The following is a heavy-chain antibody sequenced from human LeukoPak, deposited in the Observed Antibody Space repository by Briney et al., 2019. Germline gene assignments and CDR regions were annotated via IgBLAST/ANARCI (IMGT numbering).Heavy chain of an antibody. Sequence: GGSLRLSCAASGFTFSSYGMHWVRQAPGKGLEWVAVISYDGSNKYYADSVKGRFTISRDNSKNTLYLQMNSLRAEDTAVYYCLGLYDFWTDYWGQGTLVTVSS. CDR1: GFTFSSYG. V-gene: IGHV3-30*03. CDR3: LGLYDFWTDY. D-gene: IGHD3-3*01. J-gene: IGHJ4*02. CDR2: ISYDGSNK.